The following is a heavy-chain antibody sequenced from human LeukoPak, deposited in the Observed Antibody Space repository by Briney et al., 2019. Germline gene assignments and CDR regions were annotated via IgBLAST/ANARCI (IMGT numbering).Heavy chain of an antibody. CDR1: GFSFSSYA. D-gene: IGHD1-26*01. CDR2: ISYDGSNK. V-gene: IGHV3-30-3*01. J-gene: IGHJ4*02. CDR3: VRDRVGATDYFDY. Sequence: GGSLRLSCAASGFSFSSYAMHWVRQAPGKGLEWVAVISYDGSNKYYADSVKGRFTISRDNSKNTLYLQMNSLRAEDTAVYYCVRDRVGATDYFDYWGQGTLVTVSS.